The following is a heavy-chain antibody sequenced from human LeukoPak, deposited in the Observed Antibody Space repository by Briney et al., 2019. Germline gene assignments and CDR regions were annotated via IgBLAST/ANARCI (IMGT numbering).Heavy chain of an antibody. Sequence: GGSLRLSCAASGFTYSSYSMNWVRHAPGKGLEWVSSISSSSSYIYYADSVKGRFTISRDNAKSSLYLQMNSLRAEDTAVYYCARDLNTVTTYYFDYWGQGTLVTVSS. V-gene: IGHV3-21*01. J-gene: IGHJ4*02. CDR2: ISSSSSYI. CDR3: ARDLNTVTTYYFDY. D-gene: IGHD4-17*01. CDR1: GFTYSSYS.